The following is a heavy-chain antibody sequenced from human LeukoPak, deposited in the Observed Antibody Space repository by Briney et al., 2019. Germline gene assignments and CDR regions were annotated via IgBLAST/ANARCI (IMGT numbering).Heavy chain of an antibody. V-gene: IGHV4-61*01. Sequence: SETLSLTCTVSGVSISSSSYYWSWIRQPPGKGLEWIGYMNSGGTNYNPSLKSRVTISADTSKNQFSLKLSSVTAADTAVYYCARNTDFDIWGHGTMVTVSS. CDR2: MNSGGT. J-gene: IGHJ3*02. CDR3: ARNTDFDI. CDR1: GVSISSSSYY.